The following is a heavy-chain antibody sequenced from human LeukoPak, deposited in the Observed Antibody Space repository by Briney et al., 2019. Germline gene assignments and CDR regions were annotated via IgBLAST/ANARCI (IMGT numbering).Heavy chain of an antibody. CDR2: ISAYNGNT. V-gene: IGHV1-18*01. CDR1: GYTFTSYG. Sequence: ASVKVSCKASGYTFTSYGISWVRQAPGEGLEWMGWISAYNGNTSYAQKLQGRVTMTTDTSTSTAYMELRSLRSDDTAVYYCARDPSSGPDPNWFDPWGQGTLVTVSS. D-gene: IGHD3-10*01. J-gene: IGHJ5*02. CDR3: ARDPSSGPDPNWFDP.